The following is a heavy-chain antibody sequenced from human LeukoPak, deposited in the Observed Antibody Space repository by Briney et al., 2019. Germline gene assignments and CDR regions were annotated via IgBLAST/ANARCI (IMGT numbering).Heavy chain of an antibody. D-gene: IGHD1-26*01. Sequence: ASVKVSCKASGYTFTSYGISWVRQAPGQGLEWMGWISAYNGNTNYAQKLQGRVTMTTDTSTSTAYMELRSLRSDDTAVYYCAREGSGRYHGGHGYYGMDVWGQGATVTVSS. CDR1: GYTFTSYG. V-gene: IGHV1-18*01. CDR3: AREGSGRYHGGHGYYGMDV. CDR2: ISAYNGNT. J-gene: IGHJ6*02.